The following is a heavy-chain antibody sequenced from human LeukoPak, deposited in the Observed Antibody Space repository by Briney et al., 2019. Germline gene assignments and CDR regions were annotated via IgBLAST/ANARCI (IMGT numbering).Heavy chain of an antibody. D-gene: IGHD4-17*01. CDR1: GFPFRSYK. CDR3: TKTTVTINAYDP. J-gene: IGHJ5*02. Sequence: RPGGPLRLSCAASGFPFRSYKMYWVRQAPGKGLEWLSYISSSGSTIYYADSVKGRFTISRDNAKNSLYLQMNSLRVEDTAVYYWTKTTVTINAYDPWGQGTLVTVSS. V-gene: IGHV3-48*03. CDR2: ISSSGSTI.